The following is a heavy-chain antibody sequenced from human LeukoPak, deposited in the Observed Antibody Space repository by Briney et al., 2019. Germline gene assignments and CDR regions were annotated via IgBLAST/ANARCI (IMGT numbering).Heavy chain of an antibody. CDR1: GGTFSSYT. Sequence: SVKVSCKASGGTFSSYTISWVRQAPGQGPEWMGRIIPILGIANYAQKFQGRVTITADKSTSTAYMELSSLRSEDTAVYYCARDSNSGSYADYWGQGTLVTVSS. CDR2: IIPILGIA. J-gene: IGHJ4*02. V-gene: IGHV1-69*04. D-gene: IGHD1-26*01. CDR3: ARDSNSGSYADY.